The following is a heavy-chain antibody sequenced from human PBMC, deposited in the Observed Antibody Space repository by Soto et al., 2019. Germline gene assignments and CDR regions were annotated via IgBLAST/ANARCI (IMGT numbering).Heavy chain of an antibody. CDR1: GDSMSSSDYY. D-gene: IGHD6-19*01. Sequence: SETLSLTCAVSGDSMSSSDYYWGWIRQPPGKGLEWIGSIYYSGSTYYNPSLQSRVAISVDASKNQFSLKLKSVTAADTAIYYCARRTVNIRTFYSGLKTHCFDYWGQGAPVTVSS. CDR2: IYYSGST. V-gene: IGHV4-39*01. CDR3: ARRTVNIRTFYSGLKTHCFDY. J-gene: IGHJ4*02.